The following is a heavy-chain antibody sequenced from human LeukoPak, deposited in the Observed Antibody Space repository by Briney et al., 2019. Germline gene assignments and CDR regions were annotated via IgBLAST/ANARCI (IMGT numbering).Heavy chain of an antibody. CDR3: ARGHSTSSSYFCNGMDV. D-gene: IGHD6-6*01. CDR2: INHSGST. J-gene: IGHJ6*02. V-gene: IGHV4-34*01. Sequence: SETLSLTCAVYGESFSAYYWSWIRQPPGKGLEWIGEINHSGSTNYNPSLKSRVTISIHTSKNQFSLKLSSVTAADTAVYYCARGHSTSSSYFCNGMDVWGQGTTVTVSS. CDR1: GESFSAYY.